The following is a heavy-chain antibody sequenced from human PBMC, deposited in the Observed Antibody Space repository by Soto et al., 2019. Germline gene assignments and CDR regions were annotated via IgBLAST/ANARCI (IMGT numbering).Heavy chain of an antibody. Sequence: ASVKVSCKASGYTFTSFDINWVRQASGQGLEWMGWMNPNSGNTIYAQKFQGRVTITTNKSTNTAYMELSSLRSEDTAVYYCASPDSSGYYLPFDYWGQGTLVTVSS. D-gene: IGHD3-22*01. CDR1: GYTFTSFD. J-gene: IGHJ4*02. V-gene: IGHV1-8*01. CDR3: ASPDSSGYYLPFDY. CDR2: MNPNSGNT.